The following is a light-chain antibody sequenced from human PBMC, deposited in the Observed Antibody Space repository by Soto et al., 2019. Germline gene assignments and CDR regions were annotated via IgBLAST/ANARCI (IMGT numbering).Light chain of an antibody. CDR2: GAS. CDR1: QSVTSN. V-gene: IGKV3-15*01. Sequence: EIVMTQSPATLSVSPGERVTLSFRASQSVTSNLAWYQQKPGQAPRLLIYGASARAAGIPARFSGSGSATEFTLTISSLQSEDFALYYCQHTLKWPPTFGQGTKVDIK. J-gene: IGKJ1*01. CDR3: QHTLKWPPT.